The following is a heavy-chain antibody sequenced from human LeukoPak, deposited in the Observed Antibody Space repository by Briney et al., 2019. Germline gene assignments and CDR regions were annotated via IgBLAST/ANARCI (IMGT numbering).Heavy chain of an antibody. D-gene: IGHD6-19*01. V-gene: IGHV3-48*04. Sequence: GGSLRLSCAASGFSFGTYSMNWVRQAAGKGLEWLSYISSSSSTIYYADSVKGRFTISRDNAKNPLYLQMNSLRAEDTAVYYCARTYYSGPLYFDYWGQGTLVTVSS. CDR1: GFSFGTYS. CDR2: ISSSSSTI. J-gene: IGHJ4*02. CDR3: ARTYYSGPLYFDY.